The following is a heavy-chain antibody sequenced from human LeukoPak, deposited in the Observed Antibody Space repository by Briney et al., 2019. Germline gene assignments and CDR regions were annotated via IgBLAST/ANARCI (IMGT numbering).Heavy chain of an antibody. V-gene: IGHV4-4*02. D-gene: IGHD3-22*01. CDR2: IYHSGST. Sequence: PSGTLSLTCAVSGGSISSSNWWSWVRQPPGKGLEWIGEIYHSGSTNYNPSLKSRVTISVDKSKNQFSLKLSSVTAADTAVYYCARVWRYYDSSGTYAFDIWGQGTMVTVSS. J-gene: IGHJ3*02. CDR3: ARVWRYYDSSGTYAFDI. CDR1: GGSISSSNW.